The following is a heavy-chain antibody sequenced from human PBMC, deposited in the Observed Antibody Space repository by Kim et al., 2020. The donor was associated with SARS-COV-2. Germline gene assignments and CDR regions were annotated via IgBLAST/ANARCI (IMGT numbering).Heavy chain of an antibody. CDR3: ARRLVVPAANWFDP. V-gene: IGHV4-34*01. J-gene: IGHJ5*02. Sequence: NPSLKSRVTISVDPSKNQFSLKLSSVTAADTAVYYCARRLVVPAANWFDPWGQGTLVTVSS. D-gene: IGHD2-2*01.